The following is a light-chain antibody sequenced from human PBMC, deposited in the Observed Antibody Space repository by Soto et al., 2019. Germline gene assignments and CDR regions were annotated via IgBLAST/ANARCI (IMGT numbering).Light chain of an antibody. V-gene: IGLV2-14*03. CDR1: NSDIGSYDY. CDR3: SSYTSSSTPVV. J-gene: IGLJ2*01. CDR2: DVR. Sequence: QSALTQPASVSGSPGQSITISCTGTNSDIGSYDYVSWYQHHPDKAPKLMIYDVRNRPSGVSNRFSGSKSGNTTSLTISRLQAEDEADYYCSSYTSSSTPVVFGGGTKLTVL.